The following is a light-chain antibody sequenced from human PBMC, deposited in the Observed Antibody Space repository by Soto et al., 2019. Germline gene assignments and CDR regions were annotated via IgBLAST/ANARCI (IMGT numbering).Light chain of an antibody. CDR2: AAS. J-gene: IGKJ5*01. Sequence: DVQMTQYPSSVSASVGDRVTITCRASQGIGRWLAWYQQRPGKAPSFLIYAASSLQGGDPSRFSGSGSGTDFTLTISNLQPKDFATYFCQQGDSFPVTFGQGTRLEMK. CDR3: QQGDSFPVT. V-gene: IGKV1D-12*01. CDR1: QGIGRW.